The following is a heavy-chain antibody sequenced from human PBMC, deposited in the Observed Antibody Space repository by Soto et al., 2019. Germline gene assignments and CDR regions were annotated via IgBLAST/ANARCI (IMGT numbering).Heavy chain of an antibody. CDR1: GYTFTGYY. Sequence: ASVKVSCKASGYTFTGYYMHWVRQAPGQGLEWMGWINPNSGGTNYAQKFQGWVTMTRDTSISTAYMELSRLRSDDTAVYYCARAPLKYYYYYGMDVWGQGTTVTVSS. V-gene: IGHV1-2*04. J-gene: IGHJ6*02. CDR2: INPNSGGT. CDR3: ARAPLKYYYYYGMDV.